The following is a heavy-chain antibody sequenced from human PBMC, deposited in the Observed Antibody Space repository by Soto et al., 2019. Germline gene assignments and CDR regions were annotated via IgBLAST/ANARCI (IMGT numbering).Heavy chain of an antibody. CDR1: GGSVSNDAYY. Sequence: QVQLQESGPGLVKPSETLSLTCIVSGGSVSNDAYYWSWIRQPPGKGLEWIGYIYHSGSTYYNPSLKSLVTISAHTSANQFSLKVSSVTAADTAVYYCARLGIGWEFPFDYWGQGTLVNVSS. D-gene: IGHD1-26*01. V-gene: IGHV4-61*08. CDR2: IYHSGST. J-gene: IGHJ4*02. CDR3: ARLGIGWEFPFDY.